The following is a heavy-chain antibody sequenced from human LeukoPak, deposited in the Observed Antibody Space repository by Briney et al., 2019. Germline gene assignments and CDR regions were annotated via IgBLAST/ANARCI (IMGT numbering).Heavy chain of an antibody. Sequence: GGSLRLSCAASGFTFSSYSMNWVRQAPGKGLEWVSSISSSSSYIYYADSVKGRFTISRDNAKNSLYLQMNSLRAEDTAVYYCERVRLRLGELSLWGQGTLVTVSP. CDR2: ISSSSSYI. CDR1: GFTFSSYS. V-gene: IGHV3-21*01. J-gene: IGHJ4*02. CDR3: ERVRLRLGELSL. D-gene: IGHD3-16*02.